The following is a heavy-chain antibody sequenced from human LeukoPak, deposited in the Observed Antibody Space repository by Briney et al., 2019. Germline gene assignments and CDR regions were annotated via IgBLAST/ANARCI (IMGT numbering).Heavy chain of an antibody. D-gene: IGHD3-9*01. V-gene: IGHV4-38-2*02. Sequence: SENLSLTCTVSGYSISSGYYWGWIRQPPGKGLEWIGSIYHGGSTYYNPSLKSRVTISVATSKNQFSLKLSSVTAADTAVYYCARGDYDILTGYRPRVLNWFDPWGQGTLVTVSS. CDR2: IYHGGST. CDR1: GYSISSGYY. CDR3: ARGDYDILTGYRPRVLNWFDP. J-gene: IGHJ5*02.